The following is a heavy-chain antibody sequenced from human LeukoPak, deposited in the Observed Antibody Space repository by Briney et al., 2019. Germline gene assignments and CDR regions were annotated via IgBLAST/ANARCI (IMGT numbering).Heavy chain of an antibody. CDR2: ISSSSSVI. Sequence: PGGSLKLSCAASGFTFSSYSMNWVRQAPGKGLEWLSYISSSSSVIYYADSVRGRFTISRDNAKSSLYLQVNSLRVEDTAVYFCARDTYLAVAGMSWFDPWGQGTLATVSS. J-gene: IGHJ5*02. V-gene: IGHV3-48*01. CDR1: GFTFSSYS. CDR3: ARDTYLAVAGMSWFDP. D-gene: IGHD6-19*01.